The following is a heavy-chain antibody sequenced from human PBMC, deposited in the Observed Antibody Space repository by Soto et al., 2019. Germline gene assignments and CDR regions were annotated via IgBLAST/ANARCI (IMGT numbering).Heavy chain of an antibody. CDR1: GGSFSGYY. V-gene: IGHV4-34*01. CDR2: INHSGST. Sequence: SETLSLTCAVYGGSFSGYYWSWIRQPPGKGLEWIGEINHSGSTNYNPSLKSRVTISVDTSKNQFSLKLSSVTAADTAVYYCARGISRVYYYYYYYMDVWGKGTTVTVSS. J-gene: IGHJ6*03. D-gene: IGHD2-2*01. CDR3: ARGISRVYYYYYYYMDV.